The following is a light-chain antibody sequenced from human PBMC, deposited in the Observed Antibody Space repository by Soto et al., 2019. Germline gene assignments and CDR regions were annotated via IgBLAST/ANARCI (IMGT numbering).Light chain of an antibody. J-gene: IGLJ3*02. CDR2: EVS. CDR1: SSDVGASNY. Sequence: QSVLTQPPSASGSPGQSVTISCTGTSSDVGASNYVSWYQQHPGKAPKVMISEVSKRPSGVPDRFSGSKSGNTASLTVSGLQAEDEAYYYCSSYAGSNSWVFGGGTKVTVL. V-gene: IGLV2-8*01. CDR3: SSYAGSNSWV.